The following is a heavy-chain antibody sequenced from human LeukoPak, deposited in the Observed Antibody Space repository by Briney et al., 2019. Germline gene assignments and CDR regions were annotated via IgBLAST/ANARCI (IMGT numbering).Heavy chain of an antibody. CDR2: FDPEDGET. Sequence: ASVKVSCKVSGYTLTELSMHWVRQAPGKGLEWMAGFDPEDGETIYAQKFQGRVTMTEDTSTDTAYMELSSLRSEDTAVYYCATAYCSSTSCYGSFDYWGQGTLVTVSS. J-gene: IGHJ4*02. CDR3: ATAYCSSTSCYGSFDY. CDR1: GYTLTELS. D-gene: IGHD2-2*01. V-gene: IGHV1-24*01.